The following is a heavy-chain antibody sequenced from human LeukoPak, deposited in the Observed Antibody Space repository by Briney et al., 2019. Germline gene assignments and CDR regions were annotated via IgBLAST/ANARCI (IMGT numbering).Heavy chain of an antibody. V-gene: IGHV3-48*03. CDR2: IGSSGSTI. D-gene: IGHD4-17*01. J-gene: IGHJ4*02. CDR1: GFTFRSYD. Sequence: PGGSLRLSCAASGFTFRSYDMHWVRQAPGKGLEWVSYIGSSGSTIYSADSVKGRFTISRDNSKNSLYLQMNSLRAEDTAIYYCVRGDGEVFDYWGQGTLVTVSS. CDR3: VRGDGEVFDY.